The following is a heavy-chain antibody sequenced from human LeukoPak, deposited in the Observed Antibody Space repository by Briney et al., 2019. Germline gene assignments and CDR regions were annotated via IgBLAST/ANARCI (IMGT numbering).Heavy chain of an antibody. D-gene: IGHD2-2*03. CDR3: ASPPLGYCDSTSCRFDY. CDR2: IKQDGSQK. Sequence: GGSLRLSCAAPGFTFSSYWMSWVRQAPGKGLEWVATIKQDGSQKYYVDSVKGRFTISRDNAKSSLYLQMNALRVEDTAVYYCASPPLGYCDSTSCRFDYWGQGTLVTVSS. CDR1: GFTFSSYW. J-gene: IGHJ4*02. V-gene: IGHV3-7*01.